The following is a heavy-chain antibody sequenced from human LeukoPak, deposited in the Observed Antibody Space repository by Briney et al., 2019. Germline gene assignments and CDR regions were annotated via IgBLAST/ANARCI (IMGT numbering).Heavy chain of an antibody. CDR1: GFTFSSYA. D-gene: IGHD1-26*01. V-gene: IGHV3-23*01. CDR3: ARVNSGSYLPYYYYGMDV. Sequence: GGSLRLSCAASGFTFSSYAMSWVRQAPGKGLEWVSAISGSGGSTYYADSVKGRFTISRDNSKNTLYLQMNSLRAEDTAVYYCARVNSGSYLPYYYYGMDVWGQGTTVTVSS. J-gene: IGHJ6*02. CDR2: ISGSGGST.